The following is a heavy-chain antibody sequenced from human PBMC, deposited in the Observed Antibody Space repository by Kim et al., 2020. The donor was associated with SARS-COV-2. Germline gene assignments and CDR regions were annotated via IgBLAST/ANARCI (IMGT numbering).Heavy chain of an antibody. CDR3: ARGVGRVVRGRVYYYYMDV. Sequence: GGSLRLSCAASGFTVSSNYMSWVRQAPGKGLEWVSVIYSGGSTYYADSVKGRFTISRHNSKNTLYLQMNSLRAEDTAAYYCARGVGRVVRGRVYYYYMDVWGKGTTVTVSS. CDR2: IYSGGST. D-gene: IGHD3-10*01. CDR1: GFTVSSNY. V-gene: IGHV3-53*04. J-gene: IGHJ6*03.